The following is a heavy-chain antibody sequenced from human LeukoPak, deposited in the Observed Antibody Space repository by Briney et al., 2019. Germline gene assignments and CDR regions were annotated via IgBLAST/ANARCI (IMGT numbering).Heavy chain of an antibody. Sequence: GASVKVSCKASGYTFTSYGISWVRQAPGQGLEWMGWISAYNGNTNYAQKLQGRVTMTIDTSTSTAYMELRSLRSDDTAVYYCVFKRSDEDDYWGQGTLVTVSS. CDR1: GYTFTSYG. V-gene: IGHV1-18*01. J-gene: IGHJ4*02. CDR3: VFKRSDEDDY. CDR2: ISAYNGNT. D-gene: IGHD3-3*01.